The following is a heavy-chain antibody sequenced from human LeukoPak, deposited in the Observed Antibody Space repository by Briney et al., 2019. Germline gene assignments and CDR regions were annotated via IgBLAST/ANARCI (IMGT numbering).Heavy chain of an antibody. CDR2: IYTSGST. D-gene: IGHD3-9*01. CDR1: GGSISSYY. Sequence: PSETLSLTCTVSGGSISSYYWSWIRQPAGKGLEWIGRIYTSGSTNYNPSLKSRVTMSVDTSKNQFSLRLSSVTAADTAVYYCARAGNGILTGYFQNWYFDLWGRGTLVTVSS. J-gene: IGHJ2*01. CDR3: ARAGNGILTGYFQNWYFDL. V-gene: IGHV4-4*07.